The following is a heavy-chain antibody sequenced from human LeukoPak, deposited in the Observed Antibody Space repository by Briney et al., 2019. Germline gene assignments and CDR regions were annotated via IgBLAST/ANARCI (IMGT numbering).Heavy chain of an antibody. V-gene: IGHV3-21*01. D-gene: IGHD5-18*01. CDR2: ITSSSSSI. CDR3: TTKRGYSYGYAD. Sequence: PGGSLRLSCAASGFTFDDYGMTWVRQAPGKGLEWVSFITSSSSSIYYADSVKGRFTISRDNAKNTLYLQMNSLRAEDTAVYYCTTKRGYSYGYADWGQGTLVTVSS. J-gene: IGHJ4*02. CDR1: GFTFDDYG.